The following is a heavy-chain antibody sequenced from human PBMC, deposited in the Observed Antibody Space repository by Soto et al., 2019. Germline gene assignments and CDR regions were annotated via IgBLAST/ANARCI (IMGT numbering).Heavy chain of an antibody. Sequence: KTSETLSLTCTVSGGSISTHYWTWIRQPPGKGLEWIGYIFYNGRTNYNPSLESRVTMSVDTSKSQLSLKLRSVTAADTAVYYCARGGGNSPWYYSVWGQGTLVTVSS. J-gene: IGHJ4*02. V-gene: IGHV4-59*11. CDR2: IFYNGRT. D-gene: IGHD3-10*02. CDR1: GGSISTHY. CDR3: ARGGGNSPWYYSV.